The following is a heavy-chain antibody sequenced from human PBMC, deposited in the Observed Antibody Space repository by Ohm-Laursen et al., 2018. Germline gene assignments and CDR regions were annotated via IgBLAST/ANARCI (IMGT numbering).Heavy chain of an antibody. CDR2: ISSSSRYI. Sequence: SLRLSCSASGFTFSSYSMNWVRQAPGKGLEWVSSISSSSRYIYYADSVKGRFTISRDNAKNSLYLQMNSLRAEDTAVYYCARGQQQWLVQDYYGMDVWGQGTTVTVSS. D-gene: IGHD6-19*01. V-gene: IGHV3-21*01. CDR3: ARGQQQWLVQDYYGMDV. CDR1: GFTFSSYS. J-gene: IGHJ6*02.